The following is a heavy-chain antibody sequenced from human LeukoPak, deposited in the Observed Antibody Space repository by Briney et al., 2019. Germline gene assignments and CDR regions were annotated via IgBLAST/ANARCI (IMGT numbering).Heavy chain of an antibody. Sequence: SQTLSLTCTVSSGSISSGSYYWSWIRQPAGKGLEWIGRIYTSGSTNYNPSLKSRVTISVDTSKNQFSLKLSSVTAADTAVYYCSREGNWFDPWGQGTLVTVSS. J-gene: IGHJ5*02. CDR3: SREGNWFDP. V-gene: IGHV4-61*02. CDR2: IYTSGST. CDR1: SGSISSGSYY.